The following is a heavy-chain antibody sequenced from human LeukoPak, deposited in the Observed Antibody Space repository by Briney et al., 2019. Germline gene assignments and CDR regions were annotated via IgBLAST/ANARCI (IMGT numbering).Heavy chain of an antibody. CDR1: GGSISSSIYY. CDR3: TREGVGGFDT. Sequence: ETLSLTCIVSGGSISSSIYYWAWVRQAPGKGLEWVANIKQDGSDKDYVDSVKGRFTISRDNAMNSLYLQMNSLRVEDTAVYYCTREGVGGFDTWGQGAMVTVSS. J-gene: IGHJ3*02. CDR2: IKQDGSDK. D-gene: IGHD3-16*01. V-gene: IGHV3-7*01.